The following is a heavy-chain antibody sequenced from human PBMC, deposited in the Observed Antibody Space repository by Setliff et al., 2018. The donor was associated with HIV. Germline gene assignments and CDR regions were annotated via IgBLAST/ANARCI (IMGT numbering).Heavy chain of an antibody. J-gene: IGHJ6*03. CDR1: GYTFTSYG. Sequence: ASVKVSCKASGYTFTSYGISWVRQAPGQGREWMGWISAYNGNTTYAQKFQGRVTMTRATSASTVYMELSSLRSEDTAVYYCAREARYQDRYYYYMDVWGKGTPVTVSS. CDR3: AREARYQDRYYYYMDV. D-gene: IGHD1-20*01. CDR2: ISAYNGNT. V-gene: IGHV1-18*01.